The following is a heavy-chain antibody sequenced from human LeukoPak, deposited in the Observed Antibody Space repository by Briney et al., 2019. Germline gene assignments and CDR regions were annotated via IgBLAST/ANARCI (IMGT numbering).Heavy chain of an antibody. Sequence: SETLSLTCTVSGGSISSGGYYWSWIRQHPGKGLEWIGYIYYSGSTYYNPSLKSRVTISVDTSKNQFSLKLSSVTAADTAAYYCARAGWFGEYGMDVWGQGTTVTVSS. D-gene: IGHD3-10*01. V-gene: IGHV4-30-4*08. CDR2: IYYSGST. J-gene: IGHJ6*02. CDR3: ARAGWFGEYGMDV. CDR1: GGSISSGGYY.